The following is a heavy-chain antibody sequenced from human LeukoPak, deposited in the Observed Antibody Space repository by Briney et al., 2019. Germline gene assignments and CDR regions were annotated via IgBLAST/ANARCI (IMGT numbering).Heavy chain of an antibody. J-gene: IGHJ2*01. CDR2: IYYSGST. Sequence: SETLSLTCTVSGGSISSSSYYWGWIRQPPRKGLEWIGNIYYSGSTHYNPSLKSRVTISVDTSKNQFSLKLSSVTAADTAVYYCARPTVVVVAATRWYFDLWGRGTLVTVSS. CDR1: GGSISSSSYY. V-gene: IGHV4-39*01. D-gene: IGHD2-15*01. CDR3: ARPTVVVVAATRWYFDL.